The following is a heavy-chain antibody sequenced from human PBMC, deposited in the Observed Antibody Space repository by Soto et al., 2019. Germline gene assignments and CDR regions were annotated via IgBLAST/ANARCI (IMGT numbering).Heavy chain of an antibody. CDR1: GFPFTSFF. CDR3: VRAPNFFDI. J-gene: IGHJ4*02. V-gene: IGHV1-46*01. Sequence: HVQLVQSGAEVKRPGASVKVSCKASGFPFTSFFIHWVRQAPGQGLEWMGVINPSRGSANYAQKFQCRLTLTRDTSSSTVYMDLSSLKSEDTALYCCVRAPNFFDIWGQGTLVTVSS. CDR2: INPSRGSA.